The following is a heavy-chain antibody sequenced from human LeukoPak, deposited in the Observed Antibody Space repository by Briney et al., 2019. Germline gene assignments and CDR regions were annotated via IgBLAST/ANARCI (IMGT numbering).Heavy chain of an antibody. V-gene: IGHV3-30*04. CDR1: GFTFSSYA. J-gene: IGHJ4*02. CDR3: ARDWGYCSSTSCYAGSFDY. Sequence: GGSLRLSCAASGFTFSSYAMSWVRQAPGKGLEWVAVISYDGSNKYYADSVKGRFTISRDNSKNTLYLQMNSLRAEDTAVYYCARDWGYCSSTSCYAGSFDYWGQGTLVTVSS. CDR2: ISYDGSNK. D-gene: IGHD2-2*01.